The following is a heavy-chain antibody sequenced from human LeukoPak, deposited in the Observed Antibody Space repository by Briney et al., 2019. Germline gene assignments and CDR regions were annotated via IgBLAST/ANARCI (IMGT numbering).Heavy chain of an antibody. CDR1: GVSVSSGSYY. J-gene: IGHJ4*02. D-gene: IGHD6-13*01. Sequence: SETLSLTCTVSGVSVSSGSYYWSWIRQPPGKGLEWIGYIYYSGSTNYNPSLKSQVTISVDTSKNQFSLKLSSVTAADTAVYYCARAQQLVRGFDYWGQGTLVTVSS. CDR3: ARAQQLVRGFDY. CDR2: IYYSGST. V-gene: IGHV4-61*01.